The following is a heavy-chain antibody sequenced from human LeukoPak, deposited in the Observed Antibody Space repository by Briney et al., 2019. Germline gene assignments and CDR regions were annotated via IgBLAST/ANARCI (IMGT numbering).Heavy chain of an antibody. V-gene: IGHV3-11*04. CDR1: RFTFSDYY. CDR2: ISSSGSTI. J-gene: IGHJ3*02. D-gene: IGHD6-13*01. Sequence: GGSLRLSCAASRFTFSDYYMSWIRQAPGKGLERVSYISSSGSTIYYADSVKGRFTISRDNAKNSLYLQMNSLRAEDTALYYCAKNRGSSWFDAFDIWGQGTMVTVSS. CDR3: AKNRGSSWFDAFDI.